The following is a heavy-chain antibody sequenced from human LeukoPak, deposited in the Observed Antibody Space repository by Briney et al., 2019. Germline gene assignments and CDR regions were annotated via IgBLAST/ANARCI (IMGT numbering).Heavy chain of an antibody. D-gene: IGHD2-15*01. CDR2: IYYSGST. J-gene: IGHJ5*02. V-gene: IGHV4-59*01. Sequence: SETLSLTCTVSGGSISSYYWSWIRQPPGKGLEWIGYIYYSGSTNYNPSLKSRVTISVDTSKNQFSLKLSSVTAADTAVYYCARGVVAARFWFDPWGQGTLATVPS. CDR3: ARGVVAARFWFDP. CDR1: GGSISSYY.